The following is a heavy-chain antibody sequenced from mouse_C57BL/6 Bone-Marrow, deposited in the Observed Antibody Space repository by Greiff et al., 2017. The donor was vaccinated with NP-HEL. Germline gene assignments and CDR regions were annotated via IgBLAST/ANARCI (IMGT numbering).Heavy chain of an antibody. CDR2: ISDGGSYT. Sequence: EVKLVESGGGLVKPGGSLKLSCAASGFTFSSYAMSWVRQTPEKRLEWVATISDGGSYTYYPDNVKGRFTISRDNAKNNLYLQMSHLKSEDTAMYYCATHGSSHAWFAYWGQGTLVTVSA. D-gene: IGHD1-1*01. CDR3: ATHGSSHAWFAY. J-gene: IGHJ3*01. CDR1: GFTFSSYA. V-gene: IGHV5-4*03.